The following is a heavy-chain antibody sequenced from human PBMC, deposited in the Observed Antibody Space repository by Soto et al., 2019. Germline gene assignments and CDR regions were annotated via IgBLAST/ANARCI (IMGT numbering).Heavy chain of an antibody. Sequence: QVQLQESGPGLVKPSQTLSLTCAVSGASLSSVGYYWHWIRQHPGKGLEWLGYIFDSGNTYYRPSRKSRLAISADTSNNQFSLRLTSVTAADTAVYYCAIGWQRVTGTYDYWGQGPLVTVSS. V-gene: IGHV4-31*11. CDR1: GASLSSVGYY. CDR2: IFDSGNT. J-gene: IGHJ4*02. D-gene: IGHD1-20*01. CDR3: AIGWQRVTGTYDY.